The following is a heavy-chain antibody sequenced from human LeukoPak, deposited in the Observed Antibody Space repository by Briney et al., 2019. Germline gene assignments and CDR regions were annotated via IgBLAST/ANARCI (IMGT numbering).Heavy chain of an antibody. Sequence: SETLSLTCVVYGGPFSGYFWSWIRQPPGKGLEWIGEINHSGSTKYNPSLKSRVTISVDMSKNQFSLKLSSVTAADTAVYYCARSTSLHLWKRVDYWGQGTLVTVSS. J-gene: IGHJ4*02. CDR2: INHSGST. D-gene: IGHD3-16*02. CDR3: ARSTSLHLWKRVDY. CDR1: GGPFSGYF. V-gene: IGHV4-34*01.